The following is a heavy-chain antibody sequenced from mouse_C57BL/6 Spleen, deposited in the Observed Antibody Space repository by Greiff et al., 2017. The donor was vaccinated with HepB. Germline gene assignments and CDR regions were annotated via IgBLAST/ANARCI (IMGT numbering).Heavy chain of an antibody. D-gene: IGHD1-1*01. CDR1: GYTFTDYY. CDR3: ARATTGDDYYAMDY. CDR2: INPNNGGT. V-gene: IGHV1-26*01. J-gene: IGHJ4*01. Sequence: VQLQQSGPELVKPGASVKISCKASGYTFTDYYMNWVKQSHGKSLEWIGDINPNNGGTSYNQKFKGKATLTVDKSSSTAYMELRSLTSEDSAVYYCARATTGDDYYAMDYWGQGTSVTVSS.